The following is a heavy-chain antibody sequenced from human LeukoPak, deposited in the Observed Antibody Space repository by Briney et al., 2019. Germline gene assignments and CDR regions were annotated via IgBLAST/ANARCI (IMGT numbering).Heavy chain of an antibody. CDR1: GFTFSDYY. CDR3: ASGWGYCSGGSCYEGGYFDY. J-gene: IGHJ4*02. Sequence: GGSLRLSCAASGFTFSDYYMSWIRQAPGKGLEWVSYISSSGSTIYYADSVKGRFAISRDNAKNSLYLQMSSLRAEDTAVYYCASGWGYCSGGSCYEGGYFDYWGQGTLVTVSS. D-gene: IGHD2-15*01. CDR2: ISSSGSTI. V-gene: IGHV3-11*01.